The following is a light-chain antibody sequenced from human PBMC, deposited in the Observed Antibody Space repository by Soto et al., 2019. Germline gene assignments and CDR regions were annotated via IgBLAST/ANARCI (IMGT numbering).Light chain of an antibody. V-gene: IGLV2-14*01. CDR3: NSLSATGTSYV. J-gene: IGLJ1*01. Sequence: QSVLTQPASVSGSPGQSIAISCTGTSSDVGSYNHVSWYQQYPGKAPKLMIYEVTNRPSGVSNRFSGSKSGSKAPLTISGLQAEDEAEYYCNSLSATGTSYVFGTGTKVTVL. CDR2: EVT. CDR1: SSDVGSYNH.